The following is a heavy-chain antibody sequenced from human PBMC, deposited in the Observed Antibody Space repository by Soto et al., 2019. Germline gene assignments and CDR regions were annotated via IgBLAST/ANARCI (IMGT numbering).Heavy chain of an antibody. V-gene: IGHV3-30*18. CDR3: AKTAGYDYVWGSSGLDP. J-gene: IGHJ5*02. D-gene: IGHD3-16*01. CDR2: ISYDGSDK. Sequence: QVQLVESGGGVVQPGRSLRLSCAGSGFTXSSYGMHWVRQAPGKGLEWVAVISYDGSDKYYGDSVKGRFTISRDDSKNTLYLQMNSLRVEDTAIYYCAKTAGYDYVWGSSGLDPWGQGTLVTVSS. CDR1: GFTXSSYG.